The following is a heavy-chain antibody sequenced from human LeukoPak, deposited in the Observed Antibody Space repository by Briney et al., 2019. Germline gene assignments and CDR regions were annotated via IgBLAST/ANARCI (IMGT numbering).Heavy chain of an antibody. CDR1: GGSIGSSSYY. CDR3: ARDRGELLGGGVDY. D-gene: IGHD1-26*01. V-gene: IGHV4-39*07. CDR2: IHYSGST. J-gene: IGHJ4*02. Sequence: PSETLSLTCTVSGGSIGSSSYYWGWIRQPPGKGLAWIGSIHYSGSTYYNPSLKSRVTMSVDTSKNQFSLKLSSVTAADTAVYYCARDRGELLGGGVDYWGQGTLVTVSS.